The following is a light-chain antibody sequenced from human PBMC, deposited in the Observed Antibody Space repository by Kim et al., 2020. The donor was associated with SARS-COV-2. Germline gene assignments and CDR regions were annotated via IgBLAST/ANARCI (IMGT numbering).Light chain of an antibody. J-gene: IGKJ2*01. CDR1: QTVNSD. CDR3: QQRDNWPYT. V-gene: IGKV3-11*01. CDR2: DIS. Sequence: EIVLTQSPATLSLSPGERATLSCRASQTVNSDLAWYEHKPGQAPRLLLYDISNRATSIPARFSGSGTGTDFTLTISSLGTEDSAVYYCQQRDNWPYTFGQGTKLEI.